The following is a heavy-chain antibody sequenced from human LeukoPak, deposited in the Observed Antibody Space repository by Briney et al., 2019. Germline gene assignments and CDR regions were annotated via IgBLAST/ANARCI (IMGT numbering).Heavy chain of an antibody. D-gene: IGHD3-22*01. V-gene: IGHV3-7*01. CDR2: IKQDGSEK. CDR3: ARAKYYYDSSGYYYY. J-gene: IGHJ4*02. CDR1: GFTFSSYW. Sequence: PGGSLRLSCAASGFTFSSYWMSWVRQAPGKRLEWVANIKQDGSEKYYVDSVKGRFTISRDNAKNSLYLQMNSLRAEDTAVYYCARAKYYYDSSGYYYYWGQGTLVTVSS.